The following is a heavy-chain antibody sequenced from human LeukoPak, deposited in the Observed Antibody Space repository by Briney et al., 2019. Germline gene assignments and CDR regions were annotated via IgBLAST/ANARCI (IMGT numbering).Heavy chain of an antibody. CDR3: ARGLLRRAASGMLDS. Sequence: ASVKVSCKASGYTFTVSYIHWVRQAPGQGLEWMGWINPNSGVTNYAQKFRGRVTMTRDTSITTSYMELSRLRSDDTAVYYCARGLLRRAASGMLDSWGQGTLVTVSS. V-gene: IGHV1-2*02. CDR1: GYTFTVSY. D-gene: IGHD1-26*01. CDR2: INPNSGVT. J-gene: IGHJ4*02.